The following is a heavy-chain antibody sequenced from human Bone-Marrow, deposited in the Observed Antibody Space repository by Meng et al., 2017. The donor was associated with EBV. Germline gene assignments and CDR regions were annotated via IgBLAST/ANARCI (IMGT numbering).Heavy chain of an antibody. Sequence: QVQQWNAGAEGKQPGAPRKVTSKASASTFTGYYMHWVRQAPGQGLEWMGRINPNSGGTNYAQKFQGRVTITADESTSTHYMELSSLRSEDTAVYYCASEAGRGYTPDYWGQGTLVTVSS. CDR3: ASEAGRGYTPDY. CDR1: ASTFTGYY. D-gene: IGHD3-10*01. CDR2: INPNSGGT. J-gene: IGHJ4*02. V-gene: IGHV1-2*06.